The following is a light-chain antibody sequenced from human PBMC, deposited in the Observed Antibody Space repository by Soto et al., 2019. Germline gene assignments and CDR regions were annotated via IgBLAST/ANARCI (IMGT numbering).Light chain of an antibody. J-gene: IGKJ3*01. Sequence: EIVMTQSPATLSVSPGERVTLSCRASQSVSRSLAWYQQKPGQAPRLLIYGASTRSTGIPARFSGSGSGTEFTLNISSLQSEDVAVYYCQQYNNGPPFTFGPGTKVDI. CDR1: QSVSRS. V-gene: IGKV3-15*01. CDR2: GAS. CDR3: QQYNNGPPFT.